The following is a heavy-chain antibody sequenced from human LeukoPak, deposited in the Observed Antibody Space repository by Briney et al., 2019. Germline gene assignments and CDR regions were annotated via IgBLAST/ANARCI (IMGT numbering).Heavy chain of an antibody. D-gene: IGHD3-3*01. CDR1: GYTFNNYG. J-gene: IGHJ4*02. V-gene: IGHV1-18*01. CDR3: ARDHHDFWSAHDQDFFDY. CDR2: ISAYNGNT. Sequence: ASVKVSCKASGYTFNNYGISWVRQAPGQGLEWIGWISAYNGNTNYVEKHRDRVTVTAHASTTTVYLELRSLTSDDTAVYYCARDHHDFWSAHDQDFFDYWGQGTLVTVSS.